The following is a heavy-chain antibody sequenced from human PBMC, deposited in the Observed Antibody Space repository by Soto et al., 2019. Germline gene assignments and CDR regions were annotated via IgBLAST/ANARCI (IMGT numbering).Heavy chain of an antibody. J-gene: IGHJ4*02. Sequence: QVQLVQSGAEVKKPGASVKVSCKASGYTFTSYGISWVRQAPGQGLEWMGWISAYNGNTNYAQKLQGRVTMTTDTPTSTAYMERRSLRSDDTAVYYCARSRGGLAGLGELSPGGYWGQGTLVTVSS. CDR2: ISAYNGNT. D-gene: IGHD3-16*02. V-gene: IGHV1-18*01. CDR3: ARSRGGLAGLGELSPGGY. CDR1: GYTFTSYG.